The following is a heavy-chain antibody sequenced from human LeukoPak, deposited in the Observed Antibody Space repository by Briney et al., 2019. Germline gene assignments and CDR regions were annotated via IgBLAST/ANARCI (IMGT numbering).Heavy chain of an antibody. CDR3: ARQYISGQWYFDY. J-gene: IGHJ4*02. Sequence: GGSLRLSCSASGFTFSNYAMSWVRQAPGKGLEWVSGISSSGGSTYYADSVKGRFTISRDNSKNTLYLQMNSLIPEDTAVYYCARQYISGQWYFDYWGQGTLVTVSS. V-gene: IGHV3-23*01. CDR1: GFTFSNYA. D-gene: IGHD5-18*01. CDR2: ISSSGGST.